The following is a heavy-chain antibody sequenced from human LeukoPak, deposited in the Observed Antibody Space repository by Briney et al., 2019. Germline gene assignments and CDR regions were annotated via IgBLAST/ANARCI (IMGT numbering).Heavy chain of an antibody. D-gene: IGHD4-17*01. J-gene: IGHJ4*02. V-gene: IGHV3-48*01. Sequence: GGSLRLSCAASGFTFSSYSMNWVRQAPGKGLEWVSYISSSSSTIYYADSVKGRFTISRDNAKISLYLQMNSLRAEDTAVYYCARDLGGYTVTTQSGYWGQGTLVTVSS. CDR3: ARDLGGYTVTTQSGY. CDR1: GFTFSSYS. CDR2: ISSSSSTI.